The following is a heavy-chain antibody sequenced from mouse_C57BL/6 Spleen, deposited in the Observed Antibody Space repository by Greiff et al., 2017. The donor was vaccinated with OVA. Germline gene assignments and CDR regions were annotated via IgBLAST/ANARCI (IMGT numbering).Heavy chain of an antibody. V-gene: IGHV1-55*01. J-gene: IGHJ2*01. CDR1: GYTFTSYW. CDR2: IYPGSGST. CDR3: AREETYSNSLDY. Sequence: QVQLQQSGAELVKPGASVKMSCKASGYTFTSYWITWVKQRPGQGLEWIGDIYPGSGSTNYNEKFKSKATLTVDTTSSTAYMQLSSLTSEDSAVYCCAREETYSNSLDYWGQGTTLTVSS. D-gene: IGHD2-5*01.